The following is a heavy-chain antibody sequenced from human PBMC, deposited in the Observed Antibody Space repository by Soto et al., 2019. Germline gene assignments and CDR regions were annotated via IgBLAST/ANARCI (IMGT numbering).Heavy chain of an antibody. Sequence: QVQLQESGPGLVTPSETLSLTCTGSGGSISSYYWSWIRQPAGKGLEGIWRIYTSGSTNYNPSLNSRVTMSVDTSKNQCSLKLSSVTAADTAVYYCAREPIVVVPAALRLYYYYGMAGWGQGTTVTVSS. V-gene: IGHV4-4*07. D-gene: IGHD2-2*01. CDR1: GGSISSYY. CDR2: IYTSGST. J-gene: IGHJ6*02. CDR3: AREPIVVVPAALRLYYYYGMAG.